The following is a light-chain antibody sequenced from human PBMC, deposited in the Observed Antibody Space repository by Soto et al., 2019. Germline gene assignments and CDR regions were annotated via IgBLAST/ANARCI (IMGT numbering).Light chain of an antibody. CDR2: ATS. V-gene: IGKV1-39*01. CDR3: QQSYSTPWT. Sequence: DIQMTQSPSSLSASVADRVTITCRASQSIRRSLNWYQQKPGKAPKLLIYATSSLQSGVPSRFSGSGSGTDFTLTISSLQPEDFATYYCQQSYSTPWTFGQGTKVDIK. CDR1: QSIRRS. J-gene: IGKJ1*01.